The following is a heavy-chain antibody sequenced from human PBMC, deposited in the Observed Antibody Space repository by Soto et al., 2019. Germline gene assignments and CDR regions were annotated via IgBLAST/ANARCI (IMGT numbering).Heavy chain of an antibody. J-gene: IGHJ6*02. CDR1: GGSISSSSYY. Sequence: SETLSLTCTVSGGSISSSSYYWGWIRQPPGKGLEWIGSIYYSGSTYYNPSLKSRVTISVDTSKNQFSLKLSSVTAADTAVYYCTVPRNLELRSGYYYYGMDVWGQGTTVT. V-gene: IGHV4-39*01. CDR2: IYYSGST. CDR3: TVPRNLELRSGYYYYGMDV. D-gene: IGHD1-7*01.